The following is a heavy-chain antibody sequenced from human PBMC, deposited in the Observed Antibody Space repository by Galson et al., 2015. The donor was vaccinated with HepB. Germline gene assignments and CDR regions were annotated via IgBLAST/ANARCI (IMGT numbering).Heavy chain of an antibody. CDR1: GYTFTSYG. CDR3: ARGGDSSGYYIVFDP. V-gene: IGHV1-18*01. CDR2: ISTHNGNT. J-gene: IGHJ5*02. D-gene: IGHD3-22*01. Sequence: SVKVSCKASGYTFTSYGINWVRQAPGQGLEWMGWISTHNGNTNYAQKVQGRITMTTDTSTSTAYMELRSLRSDDTAMYYCARGGDSSGYYIVFDPWGQGTLVTVSS.